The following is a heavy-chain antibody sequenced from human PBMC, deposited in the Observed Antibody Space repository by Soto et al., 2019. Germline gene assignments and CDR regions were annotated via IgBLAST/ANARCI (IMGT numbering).Heavy chain of an antibody. D-gene: IGHD2-2*01. CDR3: ARLYGYCIRNSCHGHYAMDV. CDR1: GGSISSSSYY. V-gene: IGHV4-39*01. J-gene: IGHJ6*02. Sequence: SSETLSLTCTVSGGSISSSSYYWGWIRQPPGKGLEWIGSIYYSGSTYYNPSLKSRVTISVDTSRNQFSLKLSSVTAADTAVYYCARLYGYCIRNSCHGHYAMDVWGQGTTVTVSS. CDR2: IYYSGST.